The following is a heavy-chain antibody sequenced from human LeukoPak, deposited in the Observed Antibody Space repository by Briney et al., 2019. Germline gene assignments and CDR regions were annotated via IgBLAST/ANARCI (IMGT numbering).Heavy chain of an antibody. D-gene: IGHD2-2*01. V-gene: IGHV3-23*01. CDR2: ISGSGGST. Sequence: GGTLRLSCAASGFTFSSYAMSWVRQAPGKGLEWVSAISGSGGSTYYADSVKGRFTISRDNSKNTLYLQMNSLRAEDTAVYYCAKDPSSIVVVPAAKYAHWFDPWGQGTLVTVSS. J-gene: IGHJ5*02. CDR1: GFTFSSYA. CDR3: AKDPSSIVVVPAAKYAHWFDP.